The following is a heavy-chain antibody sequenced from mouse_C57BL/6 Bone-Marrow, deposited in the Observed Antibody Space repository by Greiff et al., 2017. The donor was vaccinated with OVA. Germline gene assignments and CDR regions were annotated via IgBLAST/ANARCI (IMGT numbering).Heavy chain of an antibody. V-gene: IGHV1-52*01. J-gene: IGHJ1*03. CDR2: IDPSDSET. CDR3: ARDPYDGSSYWYFDV. Sequence: QVQLQQSGAELVRPGSSVKLSCKASGYTFTSYWMHWVKQRPIQGLEWIGNIDPSDSETHYNQKFKDKATLTVDKSSSTAYMQLSSLTSEDSAVYYCARDPYDGSSYWYFDVWGTGTTVTVSS. D-gene: IGHD1-1*01. CDR1: GYTFTSYW.